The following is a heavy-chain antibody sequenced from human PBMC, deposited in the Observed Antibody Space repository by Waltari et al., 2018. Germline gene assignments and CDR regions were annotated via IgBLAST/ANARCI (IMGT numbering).Heavy chain of an antibody. D-gene: IGHD5-18*01. J-gene: IGHJ4*02. CDR2: IRYNGIDK. CDR1: GFTFTTYG. CDR3: APLGYSYDDDY. Sequence: QVQLVESGGGVVQPGESLRLSCTASGFTFTTYGMHWVRQAPGKGLEWLAFIRYNGIDKYYADSVRGRFTISRAISKNAVYLQMNSLRADDTAVYYCAPLGYSYDDDYWGQGTLVTVSS. V-gene: IGHV3-30*02.